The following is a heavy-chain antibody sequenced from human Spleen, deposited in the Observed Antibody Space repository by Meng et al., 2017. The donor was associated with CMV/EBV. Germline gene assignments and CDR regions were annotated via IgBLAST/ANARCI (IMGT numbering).Heavy chain of an antibody. CDR1: GFTFNTYW. CDR3: ARFGTYDSSVYDFSVYYYDMDV. Sequence: GESLKISCVGSGFTFNTYWVSWVRQAPGKGLEWVVSLNKDGSDKYYVYSVRGRFTVSRDNTKNSLYLQMSSLRAEDTAVYYCARFGTYDSSVYDFSVYYYDMDVWGQGTTVTVSS. CDR2: LNKDGSDK. V-gene: IGHV3-7*01. D-gene: IGHD3-22*01. J-gene: IGHJ6*02.